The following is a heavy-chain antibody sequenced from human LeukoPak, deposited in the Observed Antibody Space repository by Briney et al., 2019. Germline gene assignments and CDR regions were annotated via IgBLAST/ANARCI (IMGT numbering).Heavy chain of an antibody. J-gene: IGHJ4*02. CDR1: GFTFSSYA. Sequence: GGSLRLSCAASGFTFSSYAMSWVRQAPGKGLEWVSTITGSGDTTYYADSVKGRFTISRDNSKNTLYLQMNSLRAEDTAVYYCAKARGYCSGGTCYSGFDYWGQGTLVTVSS. CDR2: ITGSGDTT. D-gene: IGHD2-15*01. CDR3: AKARGYCSGGTCYSGFDY. V-gene: IGHV3-23*01.